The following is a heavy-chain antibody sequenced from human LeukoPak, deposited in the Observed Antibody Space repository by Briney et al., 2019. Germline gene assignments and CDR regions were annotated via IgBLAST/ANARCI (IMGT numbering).Heavy chain of an antibody. CDR2: IYYSWST. V-gene: IGHV4-59*08. Sequence: PSETLSLTCTVSGGSISSYYWSWIRQPPGKGLEWIVYIYYSWSTNYNPSLKSRVTISVDTSKSHFSLKLSSVTAADTGVYYCARGLTGVYFDYWGQGTLVTVSS. D-gene: IGHD7-27*01. CDR1: GGSISSYY. J-gene: IGHJ4*02. CDR3: ARGLTGVYFDY.